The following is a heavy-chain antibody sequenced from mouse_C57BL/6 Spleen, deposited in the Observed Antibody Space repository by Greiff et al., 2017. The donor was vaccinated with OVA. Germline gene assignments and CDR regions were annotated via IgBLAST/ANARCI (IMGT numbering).Heavy chain of an antibody. Sequence: VQLQQPGAELVKPGASVKMSCKASGYTFTSYWITWVKQRPGQGLEWIGDIYPGSGSTNYNEKFKSKATLTVDTSSSTAYMQLSSLTSEDSAVYYCARYYYGSSPVAYWGQGTLVTVSA. V-gene: IGHV1-55*01. D-gene: IGHD1-1*01. CDR3: ARYYYGSSPVAY. CDR2: IYPGSGST. CDR1: GYTFTSYW. J-gene: IGHJ3*01.